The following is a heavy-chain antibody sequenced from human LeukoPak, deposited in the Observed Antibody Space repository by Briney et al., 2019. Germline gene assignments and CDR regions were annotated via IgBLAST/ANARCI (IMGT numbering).Heavy chain of an antibody. Sequence: SETLSLTCAVYGGSFSDYYWGWIRQPPGKGLEWVGSIYYSGSTYYNPSLKSRVTISVDTSKNQFSLKLSSVTAADTAVYYCARHGYYYDSSGYYYGYYFDYWGQGTLVTVFS. J-gene: IGHJ4*02. CDR3: ARHGYYYDSSGYYYGYYFDY. D-gene: IGHD3-22*01. V-gene: IGHV4-39*01. CDR1: GGSFSDYY. CDR2: IYYSGST.